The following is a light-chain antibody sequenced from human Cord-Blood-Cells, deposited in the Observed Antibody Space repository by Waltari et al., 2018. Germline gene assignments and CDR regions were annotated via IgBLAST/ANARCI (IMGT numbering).Light chain of an antibody. CDR2: DVS. V-gene: IGLV2-11*01. Sequence: QSALPLPRSVPGSLGQSVTLSCTGTSSDVGCYDYVSWYHQHPGTAPKLMIYDVSKRPSGVPDRFSGSKSGNTASLTISGLQAEDEADYYCCSYAGSYTFVFGGGTKLTVL. CDR3: CSYAGSYTFV. CDR1: SSDVGCYDY. J-gene: IGLJ3*02.